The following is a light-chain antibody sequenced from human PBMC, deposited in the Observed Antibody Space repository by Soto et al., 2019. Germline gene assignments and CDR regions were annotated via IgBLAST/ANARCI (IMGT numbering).Light chain of an antibody. V-gene: IGKV3-15*01. CDR1: QTISSY. CDR3: QQCKSWPYT. Sequence: EIVMTQSPATLSVSPGERATLSCRASQTISSYLAWYQQKPGQPPRLLIYTTSNRVTGVPARFSGSGSGTDFTLTISSLQSEDFAVYYCQQCKSWPYTFGQGTKLEIK. CDR2: TTS. J-gene: IGKJ2*01.